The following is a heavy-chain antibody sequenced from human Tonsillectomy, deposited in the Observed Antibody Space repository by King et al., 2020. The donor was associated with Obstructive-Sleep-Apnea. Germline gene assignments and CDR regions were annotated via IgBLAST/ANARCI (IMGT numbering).Heavy chain of an antibody. CDR3: ARIWGYGDSVSGQNWFDP. CDR2: IFSNDEK. CDR1: EFLFSNPRMG. D-gene: IGHD4-17*01. Sequence: TLKESGPVLVKPTETLTLTCIVSEFLFSNPRMGVSWIRQPPGKALEWLAHIFSNDEKSYSTSLKSRLTISRDTSKNQVVLTMTNMDPVDTATYYCARIWGYGDSVSGQNWFDPWGQGTLVTVSS. J-gene: IGHJ5*02. V-gene: IGHV2-26*01.